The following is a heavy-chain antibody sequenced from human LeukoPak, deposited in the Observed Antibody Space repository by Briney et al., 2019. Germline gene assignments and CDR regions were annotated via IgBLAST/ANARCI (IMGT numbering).Heavy chain of an antibody. V-gene: IGHV4-59*01. Sequence: PAESLSLTCTVSGVSMSRYYWSSVRQPPGNRMEWNTYIYYSGSTNSNPSLKSRVTISVDTSKTQFSLKLSSVTAADTAVYYCARARFPDYDFWSGFYFDYWGQGTLVTVSS. CDR1: GVSMSRYY. J-gene: IGHJ4*02. CDR2: IYYSGST. CDR3: ARARFPDYDFWSGFYFDY. D-gene: IGHD3-3*01.